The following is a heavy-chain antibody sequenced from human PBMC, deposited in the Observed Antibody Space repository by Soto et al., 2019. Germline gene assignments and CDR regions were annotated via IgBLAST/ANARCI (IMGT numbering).Heavy chain of an antibody. CDR3: ARDISNYYGSGYYYYGMDV. J-gene: IGHJ6*02. CDR2: IYSGGST. Sequence: PGGSLRLSCAASGFTVSSNYMSWVRQAPGKGLEWVSVIYSGGSTYYADSVKGRFTISRDNSKNTLYLQMNSLRAEDTAVYYCARDISNYYGSGYYYYGMDVWGQGTTVTVSS. D-gene: IGHD3-10*01. V-gene: IGHV3-53*05. CDR1: GFTVSSNY.